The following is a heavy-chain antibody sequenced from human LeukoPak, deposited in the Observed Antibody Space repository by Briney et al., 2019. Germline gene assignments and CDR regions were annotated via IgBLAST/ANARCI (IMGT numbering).Heavy chain of an antibody. J-gene: IGHJ5*02. CDR2: TSSSGSTI. V-gene: IGHV3-48*03. D-gene: IGHD2-2*01. CDR3: ARVPFLRAGWFDP. Sequence: GSLRLSCAASGFTFSSYEMNWVRQAPGKGVEGVSYTSSSGSTIYYADSVKGRFTISRDNAKNSLYLQMNSLRAEDTAVYYCARVPFLRAGWFDPWGQGTLVTVSS. CDR1: GFTFSSYE.